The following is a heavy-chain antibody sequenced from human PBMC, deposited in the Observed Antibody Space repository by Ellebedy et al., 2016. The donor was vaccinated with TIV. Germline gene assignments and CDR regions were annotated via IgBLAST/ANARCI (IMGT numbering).Heavy chain of an antibody. CDR2: IYQVVSNQ. Sequence: PGGSLRLSCVASGFSFRSYWMTWVRQAPGKGLEWLATIYQVVSNQSYVDSVKGGFTISRDNANKSLFLQMNSLRGEDTDVYYCARRGSYGDYAVQINSWFDRWGRGTLVTVSS. CDR3: ARRGSYGDYAVQINSWFDR. D-gene: IGHD4-17*01. V-gene: IGHV3-7*01. J-gene: IGHJ5*02. CDR1: GFSFRSYW.